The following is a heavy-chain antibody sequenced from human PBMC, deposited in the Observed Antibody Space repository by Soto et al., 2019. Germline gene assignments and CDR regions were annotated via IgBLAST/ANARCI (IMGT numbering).Heavy chain of an antibody. CDR1: GFSFRKYA. D-gene: IGHD4-4*01. V-gene: IGHV3-23*01. CDR3: AKDLDDYSSAIDF. CDR2: ISGSGGSGRG. J-gene: IGHJ4*02. Sequence: EVQLLESGGGLVQPGGSLRLSCVGSGFSFRKYAMNWHRQAPGKGLEWVSGISGSGGSGRGFYADPVKGRFTISRENSKNTLYLEMNSLRAEDTAVYYCAKDLDDYSSAIDFWGQGTLVTVSS.